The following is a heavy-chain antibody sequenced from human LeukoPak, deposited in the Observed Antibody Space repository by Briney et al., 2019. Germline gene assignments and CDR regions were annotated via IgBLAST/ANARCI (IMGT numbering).Heavy chain of an antibody. CDR3: ARKQLPLYYFYYGMDV. CDR2: ISYDGSNK. CDR1: GFTFSSYG. V-gene: IGHV3-33*05. Sequence: GKSLRLSCEASGFTFSSYGMHWVRQAPGRGLEWVALISYDGSNKNYADSVKGRFIISRDGSKNTLYLQMSSLRAEDTAVYYCARKQLPLYYFYYGMDVWGRGTTVTVSS. J-gene: IGHJ6*04. D-gene: IGHD4-11*01.